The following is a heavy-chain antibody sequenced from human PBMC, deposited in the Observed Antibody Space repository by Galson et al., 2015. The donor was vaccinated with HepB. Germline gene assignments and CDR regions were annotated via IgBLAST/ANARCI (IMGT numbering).Heavy chain of an antibody. CDR1: GYSFTTNG. CDR2: ISANSGKT. V-gene: IGHV1-18*04. D-gene: IGHD2-15*01. CDR3: ARDHRWYFDY. J-gene: IGHJ4*02. Sequence: SVKVSCKASGYSFTTNGISWVRQALGQGLEWMGWISANSGKTNYAQKYQNRVTLTRDTATSTVHMELRCLRSDDTAVYYCARDHRWYFDYWGQGSLVTVSS.